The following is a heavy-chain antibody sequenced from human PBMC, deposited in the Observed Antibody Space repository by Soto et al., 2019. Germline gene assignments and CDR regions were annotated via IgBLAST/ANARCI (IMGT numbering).Heavy chain of an antibody. D-gene: IGHD6-13*01. CDR2: INHSGST. CDR3: ARGRWSGRRARIAAAGMVGYYFDY. J-gene: IGHJ4*02. V-gene: IGHV4-34*01. CDR1: GGSFSGYY. Sequence: PSETLSLTCAVYGGSFSGYYWSWIRQPPGKGLEWIGEINHSGSTNYNPSLKSRVTISVDTSKNQFSLKLSSVTAADTAVYYCARGRWSGRRARIAAAGMVGYYFDYWGQGTLVTVSS.